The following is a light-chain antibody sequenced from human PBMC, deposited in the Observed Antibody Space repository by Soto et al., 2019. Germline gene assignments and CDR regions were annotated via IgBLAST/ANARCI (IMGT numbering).Light chain of an antibody. Sequence: DIQMTQSPSTLSASVGDRVTITCRASQSISGLLAWYQQKPGKAPKLLIYDASSLESGVPSRFSGSGSGTEFTLTISSLQPDDFGTYYCQEYNSYWTFGQGTKVDIK. CDR1: QSISGL. V-gene: IGKV1-5*01. CDR2: DAS. CDR3: QEYNSYWT. J-gene: IGKJ1*01.